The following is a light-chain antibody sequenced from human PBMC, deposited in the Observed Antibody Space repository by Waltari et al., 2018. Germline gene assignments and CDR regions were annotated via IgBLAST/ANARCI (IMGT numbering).Light chain of an antibody. CDR3: QQYDTYPYT. V-gene: IGKV1-5*03. Sequence: DIQMTQSPSTLSASVGDRVTTTCRASQSISSRLAWYQQKPGKAPKVLIYKVSNLDSGVPPRLSGSGSGTEFTLTISSLQPDDFATYYCQQYDTYPYTFGQGTKVEI. J-gene: IGKJ2*01. CDR2: KVS. CDR1: QSISSR.